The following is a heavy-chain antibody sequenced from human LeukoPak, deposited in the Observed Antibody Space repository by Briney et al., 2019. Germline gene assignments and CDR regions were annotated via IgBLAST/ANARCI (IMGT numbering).Heavy chain of an antibody. CDR1: RFTFSGYA. V-gene: IGHV3-23*01. D-gene: IGHD2-15*01. J-gene: IGHJ4*02. CDR3: AKGSSASCYSPVDY. Sequence: GGSLRLSCAASRFTFSGYAMSWVRQAPGKGLEWVSTISGSGDTTLYADSVTGRFTISRDNSKNTLYLQMNSLRAEDTAVYYCAKGSSASCYSPVDYWGQGTLVTVSS. CDR2: ISGSGDTT.